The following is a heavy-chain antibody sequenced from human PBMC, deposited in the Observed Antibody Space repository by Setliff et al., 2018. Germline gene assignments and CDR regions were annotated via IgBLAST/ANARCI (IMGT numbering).Heavy chain of an antibody. CDR3: AREGVDTRSSTDYRYYMDV. D-gene: IGHD5-18*01. Sequence: GASVKVSCKASGGTFSSYGISWVRQAPGQGLEWMGGTIPSFGSTNYAQKFQDRVTIITDESTSTAYMELRSLRTEDTAVYYCAREGVDTRSSTDYRYYMDVWGKGTTGTVSS. CDR1: GGTFSSYG. V-gene: IGHV1-69*05. J-gene: IGHJ6*03. CDR2: TIPSFGST.